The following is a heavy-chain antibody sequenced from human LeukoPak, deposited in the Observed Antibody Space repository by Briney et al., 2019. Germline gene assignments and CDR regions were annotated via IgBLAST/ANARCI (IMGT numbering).Heavy chain of an antibody. CDR2: FDPEDGET. D-gene: IGHD3-22*01. J-gene: IGHJ3*02. CDR3: ATSSEGYYDSSGLDAFDI. Sequence: ASVKVSCKVSGYTLTELSMRWVRQAPGKGLEWMGGFDPEDGETIYAQKFQGRVTMTEDTSTDTAYMELSSLRSEDTAVYYCATSSEGYYDSSGLDAFDIWGQGTMVTVSS. V-gene: IGHV1-24*01. CDR1: GYTLTELS.